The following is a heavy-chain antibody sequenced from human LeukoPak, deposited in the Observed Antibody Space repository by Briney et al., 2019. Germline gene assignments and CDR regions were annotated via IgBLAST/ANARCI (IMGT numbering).Heavy chain of an antibody. CDR1: GGSISSSSYY. CDR3: ARQITMVRGVIITVDY. D-gene: IGHD3-10*01. J-gene: IGHJ4*02. CDR2: IYYSGST. Sequence: SETLSLTCTVSGGSISSSSYYWGWIRQPPGKGLEWIGSIYYSGSTYYNPSLKSRVTISVDTSKNQFSLKLSSVTAADTAVYYCARQITMVRGVIITVDYWGQGTLVTVSS. V-gene: IGHV4-39*07.